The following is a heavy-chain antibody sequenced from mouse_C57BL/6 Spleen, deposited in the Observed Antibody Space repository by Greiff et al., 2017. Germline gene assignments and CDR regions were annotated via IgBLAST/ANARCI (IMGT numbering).Heavy chain of an antibody. D-gene: IGHD1-1*01. J-gene: IGHJ1*03. CDR3: TRDYDSSNWYFDV. CDR2: IRNKANNHAT. CDR1: GFTFSDAW. V-gene: IGHV6-6*01. Sequence: EVKLQESGGGLVQPGGSMKLSCAASGFTFSDAWMDWVRQSPEKGLEWVAEIRNKANNHATYYAVSVKGRFTISRDDSKNSVYLQMNSLRAEDTGIYYCTRDYDSSNWYFDVWGTGTTVTVSS.